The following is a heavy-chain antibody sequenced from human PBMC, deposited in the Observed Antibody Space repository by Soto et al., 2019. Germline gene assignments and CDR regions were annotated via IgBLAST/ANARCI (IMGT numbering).Heavy chain of an antibody. Sequence: GWSLRLSCAASGFTFSSYAMHWVRQAPGKGLEWVAVISYDGSNKYYADSVKGRFTISRDNSKNTLYLQMNSLRAEDTAVYYCASGQLGYCSSTSCHTLGDWFPFDYWGQGTLVTVYS. CDR3: ASGQLGYCSSTSCHTLGDWFPFDY. CDR2: ISYDGSNK. V-gene: IGHV3-30-3*01. CDR1: GFTFSSYA. J-gene: IGHJ4*02. D-gene: IGHD2-2*02.